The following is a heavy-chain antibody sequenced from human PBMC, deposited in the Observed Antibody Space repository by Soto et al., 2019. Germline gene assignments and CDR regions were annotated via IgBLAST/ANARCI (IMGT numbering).Heavy chain of an antibody. Sequence: QVQLQESGPGLVKPSETLSLTCTVSGDSISRYYWSWVRLSPGKGLAWIGYIYYSGEAKYNPSVRSRFSISVDRTKNQFSLKLSSVTAADTAVYYCARDQGGEFLKGSGMDVWGQGTTVIVSS. J-gene: IGHJ6*02. CDR2: IYYSGEA. D-gene: IGHD3-10*01. V-gene: IGHV4-59*01. CDR1: GDSISRYY. CDR3: ARDQGGEFLKGSGMDV.